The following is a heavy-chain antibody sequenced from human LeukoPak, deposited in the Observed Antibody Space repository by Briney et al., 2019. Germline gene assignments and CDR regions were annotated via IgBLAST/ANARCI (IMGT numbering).Heavy chain of an antibody. V-gene: IGHV1-69*04. CDR1: GGTFSSYA. J-gene: IGHJ5*02. CDR3: ARGSWFDP. Sequence: SVKVSCEASGGTFSSYAISWVRQAPGQGLEWMGRIIPILGIANYAQRFQGRVTITADKSTSTAYMELSSLRSEDTAVYYCARGSWFDPWGQGTLVTVSS. CDR2: IIPILGIA.